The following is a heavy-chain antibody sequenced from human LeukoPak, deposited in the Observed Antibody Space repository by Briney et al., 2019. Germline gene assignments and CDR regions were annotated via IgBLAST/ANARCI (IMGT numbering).Heavy chain of an antibody. J-gene: IGHJ5*02. CDR3: AREDSSGWSAGWFDP. V-gene: IGHV1-69*04. CDR1: GGTFSSYA. D-gene: IGHD6-19*01. Sequence: SVEVSCKASGGTFSSYAISWVRPAPGQGLAWMGRIIPILGIANYAQKFQGRVTITADKSTSTAYMELSSLRSEDTAVYYCAREDSSGWSAGWFDPWGQGTLVTVSS. CDR2: IIPILGIA.